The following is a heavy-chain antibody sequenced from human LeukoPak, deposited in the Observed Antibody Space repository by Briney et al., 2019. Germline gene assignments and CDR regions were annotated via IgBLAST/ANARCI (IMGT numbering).Heavy chain of an antibody. J-gene: IGHJ4*02. CDR1: GYTFTSYG. D-gene: IGHD3-10*01. V-gene: IGHV1-18*01. CDR3: ARNPRYGSGSYYTSIDY. Sequence: GASVKVPCKASGYTFTSYGISWVRQAPGQGLEWMGWISAYNGNTNYAQKLQGRVTMTTDTSTSTAHMELRSLRSDDTAVYYCARNPRYGSGSYYTSIDYWGQGTLVTVSS. CDR2: ISAYNGNT.